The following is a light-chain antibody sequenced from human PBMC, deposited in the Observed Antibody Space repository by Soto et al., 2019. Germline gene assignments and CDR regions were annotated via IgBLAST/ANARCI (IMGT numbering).Light chain of an antibody. V-gene: IGKV3-15*01. J-gene: IGKJ4*01. Sequence: EIVMTQSPATLSVSPGERATLSCRASQSVSSNLAWYQQKPGQAPRLLIYDASTSATTIPARYSGSGSGTEHTLTHSSRQPEDEAAEYCQQYNNWPPLTFGRGTKVEIK. CDR1: QSVSSN. CDR3: QQYNNWPPLT. CDR2: DAS.